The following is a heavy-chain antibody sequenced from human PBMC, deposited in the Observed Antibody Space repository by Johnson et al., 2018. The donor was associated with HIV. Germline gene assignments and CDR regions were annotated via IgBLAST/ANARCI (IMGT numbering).Heavy chain of an antibody. J-gene: IGHJ3*01. V-gene: IGHV3-30-3*01. CDR2: ISYDGSNK. D-gene: IGHD3-10*01. Sequence: QVQLVESGGGVVQPGRSLRLSCAASGFTFSSYAMHWVRQAPGKGLEWVAVISYDGSNKYYADSVKGRFTISRDNSKNTLYLQMNSLRAEDTALYYCARDHNYYASGSYSDAFDFWGQGTMVTVSS. CDR3: ARDHNYYASGSYSDAFDF. CDR1: GFTFSSYA.